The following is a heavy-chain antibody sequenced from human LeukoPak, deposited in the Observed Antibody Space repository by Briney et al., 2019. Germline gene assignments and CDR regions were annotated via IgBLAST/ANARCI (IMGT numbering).Heavy chain of an antibody. CDR1: GFTFSSYW. Sequence: PGGSLRLSCAASGFTFSSYWMSWVRQAPGKGLEWVANIKQDGSEKFHLESVKGRFTISRDNAKSSLYLQMNSLRAEDTAVYFCVRESVYGSRSHYSYWGQGTLVTVSS. CDR3: VRESVYGSRSHYSY. V-gene: IGHV3-7*04. CDR2: IKQDGSEK. D-gene: IGHD3-10*01. J-gene: IGHJ4*02.